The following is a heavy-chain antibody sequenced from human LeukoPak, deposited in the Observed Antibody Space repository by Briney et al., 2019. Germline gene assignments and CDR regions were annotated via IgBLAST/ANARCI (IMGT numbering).Heavy chain of an antibody. V-gene: IGHV1-46*01. J-gene: IGHJ4*02. CDR2: INPSSGST. D-gene: IGHD5-12*01. CDR3: ARVLVGGYGGVGDY. CDR1: GYTFSSYY. Sequence: ASVKVSCKASGYTFSSYYMHWVRQAPGQGLEWMGMINPSSGSTSYAQKFQGRVTMTRDTSTSTVYMELSSLRSEDTAMYYCARVLVGGYGGVGDYWGQGTLVTVSS.